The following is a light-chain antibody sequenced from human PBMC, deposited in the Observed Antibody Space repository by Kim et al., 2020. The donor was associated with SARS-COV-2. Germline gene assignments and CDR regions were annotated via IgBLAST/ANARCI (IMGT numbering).Light chain of an antibody. CDR3: QVWDSSSDHVV. V-gene: IGLV3-21*04. CDR2: YDS. Sequence: APGKTATITCGGNNIGVKSVHWFQQKPGQAPVLVIYYDSDRPSGIPERFSGSNSGNTATLTISRVEAGDEADYYCQVWDSSSDHVVFGGGTKLTVL. J-gene: IGLJ2*01. CDR1: NIGVKS.